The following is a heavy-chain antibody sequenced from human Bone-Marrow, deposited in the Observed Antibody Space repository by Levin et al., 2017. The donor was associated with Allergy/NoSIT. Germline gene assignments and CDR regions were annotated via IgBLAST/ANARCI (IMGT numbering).Heavy chain of an antibody. V-gene: IGHV1-2*02. CDR3: ARNDYGDYVQNFDY. CDR1: GYTFTDHY. J-gene: IGHJ4*02. D-gene: IGHD4-17*01. Sequence: ASVKVSCKAAGYTFTDHYIHWVRQAPGQGLEWMGWVNYNTGDTHYAQRFQDRVTMTRDTSITTAFIEVSGLRFDDTALYFCARNDYGDYVQNFDYWGQGTLVTVSS. CDR2: VNYNTGDT.